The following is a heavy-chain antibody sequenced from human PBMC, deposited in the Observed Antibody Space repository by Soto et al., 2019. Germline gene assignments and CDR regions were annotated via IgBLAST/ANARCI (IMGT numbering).Heavy chain of an antibody. Sequence: PSETLSLTCAVYGGSISGYYWTWIRQPPGTGLEWIGEINHSGSTNYNPSLKRRVTISVDTSKNQFSLKLTSVTAADTAVYYCARDKITGLFDYWGQGTLVTGSS. CDR2: INHSGST. V-gene: IGHV4-34*01. CDR3: ARDKITGLFDY. D-gene: IGHD2-8*02. J-gene: IGHJ4*02. CDR1: GGSISGYY.